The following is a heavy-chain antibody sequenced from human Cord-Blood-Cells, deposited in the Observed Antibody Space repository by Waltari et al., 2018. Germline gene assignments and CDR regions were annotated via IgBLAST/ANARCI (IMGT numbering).Heavy chain of an antibody. J-gene: IGHJ4*02. CDR2: ISGSGDRT. CDR1: GFTFSSFS. V-gene: IGHV3-23*04. CDR3: TKEFYGDYLDN. Sequence: EVHLVESGGGLVQPGGSLRLSCAASGFTFSSFSMSWVRQAPGKGMEWVSAISGSGDRTYYADSVKRRLTITRDNSKNTLYLQMNNLRAEDTAVYYCTKEFYGDYLDNWGQGTLVTVSS. D-gene: IGHD4-17*01.